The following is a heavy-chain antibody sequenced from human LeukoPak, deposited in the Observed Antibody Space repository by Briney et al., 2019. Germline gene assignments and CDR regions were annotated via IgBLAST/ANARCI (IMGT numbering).Heavy chain of an antibody. Sequence: GGSLRLSCAASGFTFTTYWMTWVRQAPGKGLEWVANIQQDGSGKYYVDSVKGRFTISRDNAKNSLYLQMNSLRAEDTAVYYCARVDYGRFDYGGQGTLVTVSS. V-gene: IGHV3-7*01. CDR1: GFTFTTYW. D-gene: IGHD4-17*01. J-gene: IGHJ4*02. CDR2: IQQDGSGK. CDR3: ARVDYGRFDY.